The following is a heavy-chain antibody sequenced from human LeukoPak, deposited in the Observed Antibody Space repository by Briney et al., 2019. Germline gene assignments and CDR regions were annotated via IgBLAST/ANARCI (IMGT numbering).Heavy chain of an antibody. CDR3: ARIKDPGGYYYYYYMDI. V-gene: IGHV4-34*01. J-gene: IGHJ6*03. CDR2: INHSGST. Sequence: SETLSLTCAVYGGSFSGHYWTWIRQPPGKGLEWIGEINHSGSTNYNPSLKSRVTISVDTSKNQFSLKVSSVTAADTAVYYCARIKDPGGYYYYYYMDIWGKGNTVTVSS. CDR1: GGSFSGHY. D-gene: IGHD3-16*01.